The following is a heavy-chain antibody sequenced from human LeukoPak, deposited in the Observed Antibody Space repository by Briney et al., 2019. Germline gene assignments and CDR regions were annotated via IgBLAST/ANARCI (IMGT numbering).Heavy chain of an antibody. CDR3: ARGAPTNYYNYGMDV. Sequence: GGSLRLSCTASGFSFSTYGMHWVRQAPGKGLEWVAVIWYDGVKRYYADSVKGRFSISRDNSKNTLDLQMNSLRADDTAVYYCARGAPTNYYNYGMDVWGQGTMVTVSS. CDR2: IWYDGVKR. D-gene: IGHD1-14*01. CDR1: GFSFSTYG. J-gene: IGHJ6*02. V-gene: IGHV3-33*01.